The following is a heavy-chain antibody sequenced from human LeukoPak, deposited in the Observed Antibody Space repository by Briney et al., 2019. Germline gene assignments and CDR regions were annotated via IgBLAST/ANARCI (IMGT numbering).Heavy chain of an antibody. J-gene: IGHJ4*02. V-gene: IGHV3-23*01. CDR3: AKSLQNRGPQHLYYFDY. CDR1: GFTFSSYV. Sequence: GGSLRLSCAASGFTFSSYVMSWVLQAPGKGLEWVSAISGSGGSTYYADSVKGRFTISRDNSKNTLYLQMNSLRAVDTAVYYCAKSLQNRGPQHLYYFDYWGQGTLVTVSS. D-gene: IGHD3-10*01. CDR2: ISGSGGST.